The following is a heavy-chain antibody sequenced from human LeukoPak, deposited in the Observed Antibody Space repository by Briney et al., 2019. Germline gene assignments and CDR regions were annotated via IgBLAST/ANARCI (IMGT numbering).Heavy chain of an antibody. Sequence: SGGSLRLSCAASGFTFSSYAVSWVRQAPGKGLEWVSAISGSGGSTYYADSVKGRFTISRDNSKNTLYLQMNSLRAEDTAVYYCAKTGQLSFGYYWGQGTLVTVST. CDR1: GFTFSSYA. CDR3: AKTGQLSFGYY. V-gene: IGHV3-23*01. D-gene: IGHD3-16*01. J-gene: IGHJ4*02. CDR2: ISGSGGST.